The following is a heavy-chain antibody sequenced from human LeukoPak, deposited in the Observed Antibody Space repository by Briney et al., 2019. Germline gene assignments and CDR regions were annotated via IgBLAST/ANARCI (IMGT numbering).Heavy chain of an antibody. V-gene: IGHV1-2*02. D-gene: IGHD2-15*01. CDR2: INPNSGGT. J-gene: IGHJ5*02. CDR3: ASALGGYCSGGSCRRRQDWFDP. Sequence: ASVNVSCKASGYTFTGYYMHWVRQAPGQGREWMGWINPNSGGTNYAQKFQGRVTMTRDTSISTAYMELSRLRSDDTAVYYCASALGGYCSGGSCRRRQDWFDPWGQGTLVTVSS. CDR1: GYTFTGYY.